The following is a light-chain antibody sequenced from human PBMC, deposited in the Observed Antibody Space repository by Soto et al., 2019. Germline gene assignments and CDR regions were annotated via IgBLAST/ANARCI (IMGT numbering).Light chain of an antibody. CDR2: RNN. J-gene: IGLJ1*01. CDR1: SSNFGSNY. V-gene: IGLV1-47*01. CDR3: AAWDDSLSGSYV. Sequence: QSVLTQPPSASGTPGQRVTISCSGSSSNFGSNYVYWYQQLPGTAPKLLIYRNNQRPSGVPDRFSGSKSGTSASLAISGLRSEDEADYYCAAWDDSLSGSYVFGTRTKVTVL.